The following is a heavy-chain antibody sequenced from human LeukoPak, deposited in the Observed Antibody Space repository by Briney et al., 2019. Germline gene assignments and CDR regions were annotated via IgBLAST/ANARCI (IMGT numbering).Heavy chain of an antibody. Sequence: ASVKVSCKASGGTFSSYAISWVRQAPGQGLEWMGRIIPILGIANYAQKFQGRVTITADKSTSTAYMELSSLRSEDTAVCYCASEVMDMAAAGTGTTGGQGTLVTVSS. D-gene: IGHD6-13*01. CDR2: IIPILGIA. J-gene: IGHJ4*02. V-gene: IGHV1-69*04. CDR3: ASEVMDMAAAGTGTT. CDR1: GGTFSSYA.